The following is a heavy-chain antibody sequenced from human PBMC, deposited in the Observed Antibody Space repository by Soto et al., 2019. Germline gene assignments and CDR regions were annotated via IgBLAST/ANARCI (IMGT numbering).Heavy chain of an antibody. CDR1: GGTFSSYA. D-gene: IGHD4-4*01. V-gene: IGHV1-69*13. Sequence: SVKGSCKAAGGTFSSYAISWVRQAPGQGLEWMGGIIPIFGTANYAQKFQGRVTITADESTSTAYMELSSLRSEDTAVYYCARVTDYSIEGAFDYWGQGTLVTVSS. J-gene: IGHJ4*02. CDR2: IIPIFGTA. CDR3: ARVTDYSIEGAFDY.